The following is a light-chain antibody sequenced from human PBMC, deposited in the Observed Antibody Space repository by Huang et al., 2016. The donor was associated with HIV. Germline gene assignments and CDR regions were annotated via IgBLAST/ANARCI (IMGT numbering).Light chain of an antibody. Sequence: EIVMTQSPATLSVSPGERATLSCRAGQSVSSNLAWYQHKPGQAPRLLIYGATTRATGIPTRFIGSGAGPEFTLTISSLQSEDFAVYYCQQYNNWPPWTFGQGTKVEIK. J-gene: IGKJ1*01. CDR1: QSVSSN. CDR2: GAT. CDR3: QQYNNWPPWT. V-gene: IGKV3-15*01.